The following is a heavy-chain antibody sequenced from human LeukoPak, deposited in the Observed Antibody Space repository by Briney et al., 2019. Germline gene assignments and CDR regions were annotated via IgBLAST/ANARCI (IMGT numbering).Heavy chain of an antibody. Sequence: SETLSLTCAVYGGSFSGYYWSWIRQPAGKGLEWIGRIYTSGSTNYNPSLKSRVTISVDTSKNQFSLKLSSVTAADTAVYYCARASNDYSDYWGQGTLVTVSS. J-gene: IGHJ4*02. V-gene: IGHV4-59*10. CDR1: GGSFSGYY. D-gene: IGHD4/OR15-4a*01. CDR3: ARASNDYSDY. CDR2: IYTSGST.